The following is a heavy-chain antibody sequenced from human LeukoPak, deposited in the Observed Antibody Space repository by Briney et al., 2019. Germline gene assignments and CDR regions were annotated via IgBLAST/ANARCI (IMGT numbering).Heavy chain of an antibody. CDR1: RGSISNYY. J-gene: IGHJ4*02. Sequence: PSETLSLTCSVSRGSISNYYWSWIRQPAGRGLEWVWHLYTRGSTNYNPSLKSRFTMSVDTSKNQFSLKLSSVTAADTAMYYCARLSEQWFDYWGQGTLVTVSS. D-gene: IGHD6-19*01. CDR2: LYTRGST. CDR3: ARLSEQWFDY. V-gene: IGHV4-4*07.